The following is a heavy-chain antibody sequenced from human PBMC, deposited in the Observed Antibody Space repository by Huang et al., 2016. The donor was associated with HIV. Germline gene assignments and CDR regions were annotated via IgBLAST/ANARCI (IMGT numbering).Heavy chain of an antibody. CDR2: IYSGGST. D-gene: IGHD3-10*01. J-gene: IGHJ5*02. Sequence: EVQLVETGGGLIQPGGSLRLSCAASGFTVSSNYMSWVRQAPGEGREWGSVIYSGGSTYYADSVKGRFTISRDKSKNTLYLKMNSLRAEDTAVYYCARGMVRGVTLNWFDPWGQGTLVTVAS. CDR3: ARGMVRGVTLNWFDP. CDR1: GFTVSSNY. V-gene: IGHV3-53*02.